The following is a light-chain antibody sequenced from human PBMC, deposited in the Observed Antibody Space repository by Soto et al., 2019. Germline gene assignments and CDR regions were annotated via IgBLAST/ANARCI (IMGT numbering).Light chain of an antibody. J-gene: IGKJ1*01. CDR1: QSVSNNY. Sequence: EIVLTQSPGTLSLSPGERVTLSCRASQSVSNNYLAWYQQKPGQAPRLLIYAASSRGTGIPDRFSGSGSGTDFTLTIISLQSEDLAVYRCQQYNNWPGWTFGQGTKVDIK. CDR3: QQYNNWPGWT. CDR2: AAS. V-gene: IGKV3-20*01.